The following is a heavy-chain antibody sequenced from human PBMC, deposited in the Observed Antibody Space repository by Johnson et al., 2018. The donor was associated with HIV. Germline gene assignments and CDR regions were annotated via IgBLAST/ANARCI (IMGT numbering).Heavy chain of an antibody. CDR3: ARDRRFGELFPGAFDI. Sequence: EVQLVESGGGLVQPGVSLRLSCAASGFTFSSYDMHWVRQATGKGLEWVSAIGTAGDTYYPGSVKGRFTLSSDNCKNTLYLQMNSLRSEDTAVYYCARDRRFGELFPGAFDIWGQGTMVTVSS. D-gene: IGHD3-10*01. CDR2: IGTAGDT. J-gene: IGHJ3*02. V-gene: IGHV3-13*01. CDR1: GFTFSSYD.